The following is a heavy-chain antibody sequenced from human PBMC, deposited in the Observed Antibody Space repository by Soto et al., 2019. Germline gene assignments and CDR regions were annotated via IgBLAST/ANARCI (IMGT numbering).Heavy chain of an antibody. V-gene: IGHV3-21*01. CDR1: GFTFSSYS. Sequence: EVQLVESGGGLVKPGGSLRLSCAASGFTFSSYSMNWVRQAPGKGLEWVSSISSSSSYIYYADSVKGRFTISRDNAKNSLYLKMNSLRAEDTAVYYCSRDMAFIAVAGTGSDYYYYGMDVWGQGTTVTVSS. J-gene: IGHJ6*02. D-gene: IGHD6-19*01. CDR3: SRDMAFIAVAGTGSDYYYYGMDV. CDR2: ISSSSSYI.